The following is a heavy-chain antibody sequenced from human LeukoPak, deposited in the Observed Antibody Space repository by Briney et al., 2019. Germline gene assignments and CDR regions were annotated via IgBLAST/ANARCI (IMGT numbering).Heavy chain of an antibody. J-gene: IGHJ4*02. D-gene: IGHD2-15*01. CDR3: ARGGGTFDC. V-gene: IGHV3-23*01. CDR1: GFTFSRYG. Sequence: PGGSLRLSRAASGFTFSRYGMSWVRQAPGKGLEWVSGISDSGADTDYADSVKGRFTISRDNSKKTLYLQMNSLRAEDTAVYYCARGGGTFDCWGQGTLVTVSS. CDR2: ISDSGADT.